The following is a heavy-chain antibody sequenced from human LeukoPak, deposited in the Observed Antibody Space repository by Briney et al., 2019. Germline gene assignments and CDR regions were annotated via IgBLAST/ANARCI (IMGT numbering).Heavy chain of an antibody. CDR1: GGSFSGYY. J-gene: IGHJ2*01. V-gene: IGHV4-34*01. Sequence: SETLSLTCAVYGGSFSGYYWSWIRQPPGKGLEWIGEINHSGSTNYNPSLKSRVTISADTSKNQFSLKLSSVTAADTAVYYCARQGWYFDLWGRGTLVTVSS. CDR2: INHSGST. CDR3: ARQGWYFDL.